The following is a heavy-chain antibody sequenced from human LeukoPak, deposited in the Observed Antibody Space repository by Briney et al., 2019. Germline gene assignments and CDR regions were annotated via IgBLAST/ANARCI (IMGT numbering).Heavy chain of an antibody. V-gene: IGHV4-59*01. D-gene: IGHD5-18*01. Sequence: SETLSLTCTVSGGSISSYYWSWIRQPPGKGLEWIGYIYYSGSTNYNPSLKSRVTISVDTSKNQFSLKLSSVTADDTAVYYCARVVKAMGLNWFDPWGQGTLVTVSS. CDR3: ARVVKAMGLNWFDP. J-gene: IGHJ5*02. CDR1: GGSISSYY. CDR2: IYYSGST.